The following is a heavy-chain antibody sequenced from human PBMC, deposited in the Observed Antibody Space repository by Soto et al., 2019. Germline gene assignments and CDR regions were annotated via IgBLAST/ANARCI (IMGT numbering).Heavy chain of an antibody. J-gene: IGHJ4*02. Sequence: EVQLVESGGGLVQPGGSLRLSCAVSGFTFTTYWMTWVRQAPGQGLEWVANIKEDGTEKTYLDSVWGPFSISRDNAKNSLYLQMNSLRAEDTAIYYCARAGSENEYWGQGTLVSASS. CDR1: GFTFTTYW. CDR2: IKEDGTEK. D-gene: IGHD7-27*01. CDR3: ARAGSENEY. V-gene: IGHV3-7*05.